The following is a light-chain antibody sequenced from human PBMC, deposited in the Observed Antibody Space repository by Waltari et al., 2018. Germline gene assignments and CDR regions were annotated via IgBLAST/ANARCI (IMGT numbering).Light chain of an antibody. CDR3: QQYFGTPVT. Sequence: DIVMTQSPDSLAVSLGETAPISCKSSQTVLYSDNNNYLGWYQQNPGQPPKVLIKWASTREPGVPDRFVGSGSGTDFTLTINSLQAEDVAVYYCQQYFGTPVTFGQGTRLEIK. CDR1: QTVLYSDNNNY. CDR2: WAS. V-gene: IGKV4-1*01. J-gene: IGKJ2*01.